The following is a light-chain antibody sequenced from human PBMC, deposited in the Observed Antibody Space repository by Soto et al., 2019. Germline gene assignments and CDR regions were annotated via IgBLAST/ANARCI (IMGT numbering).Light chain of an antibody. CDR3: TSYTTTGTYV. Sequence: QSALTQPASVSGTPGQSFTISCTGASSDLGDYNYVSWYQQHPGKAPKLMIYDVSSRPSGVSDRFSGSKSGNTASLTISGLQAEDEADYYCTSYTTTGTYVFATGTKLTVL. J-gene: IGLJ1*01. CDR1: SSDLGDYNY. V-gene: IGLV2-14*03. CDR2: DVS.